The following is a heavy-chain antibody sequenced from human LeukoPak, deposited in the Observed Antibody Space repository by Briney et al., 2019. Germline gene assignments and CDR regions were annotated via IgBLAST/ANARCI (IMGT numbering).Heavy chain of an antibody. J-gene: IGHJ5*02. CDR2: IYYSGST. Sequence: KPSETLSLTCTVSGGSISSYYWSWIRQPPGKGLEWIGYIYYSGSTNYSPSLKSRVTISVDTSKNQFSLKLSSVTAADTAVYYCARDRLELDPWGQGTLVTVSS. CDR3: ARDRLELDP. D-gene: IGHD3-22*01. V-gene: IGHV4-59*01. CDR1: GGSISSYY.